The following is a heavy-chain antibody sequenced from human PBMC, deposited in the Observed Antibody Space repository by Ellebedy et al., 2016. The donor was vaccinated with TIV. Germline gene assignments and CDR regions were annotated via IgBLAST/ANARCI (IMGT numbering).Heavy chain of an antibody. Sequence: GGSLRLSCAASGFIFSDFYMIWIRQAPGKGLEWVAYISSSGSRIYYADSVKGRFTVSRDNSKNSLYLQMNNLRVEDAAVYFCARDTRVIDHQNNWFDPWGQGTLVTVSS. CDR1: GFIFSDFY. J-gene: IGHJ5*02. V-gene: IGHV3-11*01. CDR3: ARDTRVIDHQNNWFDP. D-gene: IGHD3-10*01. CDR2: ISSSGSRI.